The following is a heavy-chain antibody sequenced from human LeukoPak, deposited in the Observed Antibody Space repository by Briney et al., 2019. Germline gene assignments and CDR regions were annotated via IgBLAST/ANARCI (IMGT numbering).Heavy chain of an antibody. CDR1: GFTFSNNG. Sequence: GGSLRLSRAASGFTFSNNGMTWVRQAPGKGMEWVTGISDGGDTTYDAGSVKGRFTVSRDNSKNILYLQMNSLRAEDTAIYYCAKTQGFFDHWGQGSLVAVSS. CDR3: AKTQGFFDH. CDR2: ISDGGDTT. V-gene: IGHV3-23*01. J-gene: IGHJ4*02.